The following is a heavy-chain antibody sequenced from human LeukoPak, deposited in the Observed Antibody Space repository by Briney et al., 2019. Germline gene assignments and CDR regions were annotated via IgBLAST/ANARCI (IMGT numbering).Heavy chain of an antibody. CDR3: AKDLISGWHFRLFDY. Sequence: GGSLRLSCAASGFTFSDYAMGWVRQAPGKGLEWVSAISGSGGSTYYADSVKGRFTISRDNSKNTLYLQMNSLRAEDTAVYYCAKDLISGWHFRLFDYWGQGTPVTVSS. D-gene: IGHD6-19*01. J-gene: IGHJ4*02. CDR2: ISGSGGST. V-gene: IGHV3-23*01. CDR1: GFTFSDYA.